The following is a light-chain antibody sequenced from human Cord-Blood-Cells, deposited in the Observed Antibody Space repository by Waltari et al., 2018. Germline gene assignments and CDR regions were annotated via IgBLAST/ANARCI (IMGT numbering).Light chain of an antibody. Sequence: DIVMTQSPDSLAVSLGERATINCKSSQSVLYSSNNKNYLAWYQQKPGQPPKLLIYWASTRESGVPDRFSDSGSGTDFTLTINSLQAEDVAVYYCQQYYSTPYSFGQGTKLEIK. CDR3: QQYYSTPYS. CDR2: WAS. J-gene: IGKJ2*03. CDR1: QSVLYSSNNKNY. V-gene: IGKV4-1*01.